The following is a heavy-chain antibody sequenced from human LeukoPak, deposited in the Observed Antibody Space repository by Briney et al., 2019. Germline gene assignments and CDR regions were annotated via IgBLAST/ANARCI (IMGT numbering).Heavy chain of an antibody. Sequence: PGGSLLLSCAASGFTFSSYGMSWVRQAPGKGLEWVSAISGSGGSTYYADSVKGRFTISRDNSKNTLYLQMNSLRAEDTAVYYCAKAMWFGELLSYWGQGTLVTVSS. CDR2: ISGSGGST. V-gene: IGHV3-23*01. J-gene: IGHJ4*02. CDR1: GFTFSSYG. CDR3: AKAMWFGELLSY. D-gene: IGHD3-10*01.